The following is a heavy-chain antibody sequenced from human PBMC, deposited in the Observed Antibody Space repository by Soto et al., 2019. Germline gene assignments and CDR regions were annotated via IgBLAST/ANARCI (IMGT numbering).Heavy chain of an antibody. V-gene: IGHV1-69*02. CDR2: IIPILGIA. Sequence: QVQLVQSWAEVKKPGSSVKVSCKASGGTFSSYTITWVRQAPGQGLEWMGRIIPILGIANYAQKFQGRVTITADKSTGTAYIELSSLRSEDTAVYYCLNIPHYWGQGTLVTVSS. J-gene: IGHJ4*02. CDR3: LNIPHY. CDR1: GGTFSSYT.